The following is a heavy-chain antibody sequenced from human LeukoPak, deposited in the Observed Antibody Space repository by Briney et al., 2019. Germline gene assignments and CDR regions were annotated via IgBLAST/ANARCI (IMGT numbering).Heavy chain of an antibody. Sequence: ASVKVSCKASGYTFTGYYMHWVRQAPGQGLEWMGWINPNSGGTNYAQKFQGWVTMTRDTSISTAYMELSRLRFDDTAVYYCARDPSGYSSSWWYWDSWGQGTLVTVSS. V-gene: IGHV1-2*04. J-gene: IGHJ4*02. CDR3: ARDPSGYSSSWWYWDS. CDR2: INPNSGGT. D-gene: IGHD6-13*01. CDR1: GYTFTGYY.